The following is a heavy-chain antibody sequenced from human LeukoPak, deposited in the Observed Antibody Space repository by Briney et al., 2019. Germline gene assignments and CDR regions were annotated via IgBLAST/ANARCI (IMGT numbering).Heavy chain of an antibody. CDR2: ISSSSSYI. V-gene: IGHV3-21*01. J-gene: IGHJ4*02. CDR1: GGSISSSS. Sequence: ETLSLTCTVSGGSISSSSYYWGWIRQPPGKGLEWVSSISSSSSYIYYADSVKGRFTISRDNAKNSLYLQMNSLRAEDTAVYYCARESGYWGQGTLVTVSS. CDR3: ARESGY.